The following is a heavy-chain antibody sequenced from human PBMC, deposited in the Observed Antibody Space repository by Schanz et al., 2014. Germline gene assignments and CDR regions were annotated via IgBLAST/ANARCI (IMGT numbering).Heavy chain of an antibody. CDR1: GGSIRSGTYY. CDR3: ARDTTWRLDL. D-gene: IGHD1-1*01. Sequence: QVQLQESGPGLVKPSQTLSLTCTVSGGSIRSGTYYWSWIRQPAGKALEWVGRVFPNGITNYNPSLKSRSPISLAPSNNQFSLPLTSLTAADTAVYYCARDTTWRLDLWGRGTLVTVSS. V-gene: IGHV4-61*02. J-gene: IGHJ2*01. CDR2: VFPNGIT.